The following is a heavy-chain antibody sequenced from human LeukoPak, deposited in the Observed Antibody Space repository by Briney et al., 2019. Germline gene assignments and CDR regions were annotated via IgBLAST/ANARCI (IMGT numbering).Heavy chain of an antibody. CDR2: INYSRST. Sequence: SETLSLTCAVYGGSFSGYHWSWIRQPPGKGLEWIGEINYSRSTNYNPSLKSRVTISVDTSKNQFSLKVSSVTAADTAVYFCTRETSSTSYWEWGQGTLVTISS. J-gene: IGHJ4*02. V-gene: IGHV4-34*01. CDR3: TRETSSTSYWE. CDR1: GGSFSGYH. D-gene: IGHD6-6*01.